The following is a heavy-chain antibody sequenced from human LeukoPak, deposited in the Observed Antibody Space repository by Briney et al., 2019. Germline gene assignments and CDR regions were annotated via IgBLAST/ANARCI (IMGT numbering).Heavy chain of an antibody. CDR1: GFTFSSYA. D-gene: IGHD3-3*01. Sequence: GGSLRLSCAASGFTFSSYAMHWVRQAPGKGLEGVAVISYDGSNKYYADSVKGRFTISRDNSKNTMYLQMNSLRAEDTAVYYCARDRTIFGVVHSSYYYGMDVWGQGTTVTVSS. CDR2: ISYDGSNK. V-gene: IGHV3-30-3*01. CDR3: ARDRTIFGVVHSSYYYGMDV. J-gene: IGHJ6*02.